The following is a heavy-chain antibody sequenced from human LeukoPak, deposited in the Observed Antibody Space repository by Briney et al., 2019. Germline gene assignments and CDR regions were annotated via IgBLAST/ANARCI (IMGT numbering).Heavy chain of an antibody. J-gene: IGHJ4*02. D-gene: IGHD5-12*01. CDR2: INPNSGVT. CDR3: ARGGAGTAYYDWDFFRFDY. Sequence: ASVKVSCKASGYTFTGHFMFWVRQAPRKGLEWMAWINPNSGVTSYVQKIQGRVTLTRDTSINTAYMELSRLRAEDTALYYCARGGAGTAYYDWDFFRFDYWGQGTLVTVSS. CDR1: GYTFTGHF. V-gene: IGHV1-2*02.